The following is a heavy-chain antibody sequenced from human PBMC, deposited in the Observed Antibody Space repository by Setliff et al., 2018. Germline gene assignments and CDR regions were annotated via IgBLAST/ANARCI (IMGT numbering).Heavy chain of an antibody. Sequence: SETLSLTCNVSGASVSSNDHFWTWVRQSAGKGLEWVGHVFSNGNVDYNPSLKSPVTLSLDTSKNHFSLKLKSVTAADTAVYYCARMTGFQYIDYWGQGTLVTVSS. CDR1: GASVSSNDHF. CDR2: VFSNGNV. V-gene: IGHV4-61*09. D-gene: IGHD3-3*01. CDR3: ARMTGFQYIDY. J-gene: IGHJ4*02.